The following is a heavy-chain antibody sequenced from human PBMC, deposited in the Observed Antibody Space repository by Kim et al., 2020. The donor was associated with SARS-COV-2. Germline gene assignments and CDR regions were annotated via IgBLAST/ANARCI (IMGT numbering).Heavy chain of an antibody. Sequence: SETLSLTCTVSGGSISSYYWSWIRQPPGKGLEWIGYIYYSGSTNYNPSLKSLVTISVDTSKNQFSLKLSSVTAADRAVYYCARKKNFWSGSRQSYGMDVCGEGTTVTVSS. J-gene: IGHJ6*04. CDR1: GGSISSYY. D-gene: IGHD3-3*01. V-gene: IGHV4-59*13. CDR3: ARKKNFWSGSRQSYGMDV. CDR2: IYYSGST.